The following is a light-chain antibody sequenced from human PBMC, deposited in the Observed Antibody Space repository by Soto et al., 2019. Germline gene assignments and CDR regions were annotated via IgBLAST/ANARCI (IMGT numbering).Light chain of an antibody. CDR1: SSDVGGYNY. J-gene: IGLJ1*01. Sequence: QSVLAQPASVSGSPGQSITISCTGTSSDVGGYNYVSWYQQYPGKAPKLMIYEVSNRPSGVSNRLSGSKSGNTASLTISGLQAEDEADYYCNSYTSSSTLVFGTGTKVTVL. CDR2: EVS. CDR3: NSYTSSSTLV. V-gene: IGLV2-14*01.